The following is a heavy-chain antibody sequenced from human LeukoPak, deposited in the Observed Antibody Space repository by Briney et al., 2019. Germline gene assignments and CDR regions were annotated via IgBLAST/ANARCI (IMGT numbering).Heavy chain of an antibody. V-gene: IGHV4-38-2*02. CDR2: IYRSGST. CDR3: ARGTYGYYMAV. J-gene: IGHJ6*03. CDR1: TYSISNSLY. D-gene: IGHD4-17*01. Sequence: SEPLSLTCSGSTYSISNSLYWGWLRQPPGKGLEWIGSIYRSGSTFYNPSLKSRVTISLDTSKNKFSLKLSSVTAADTAVYFCARGTYGYYMAVWGKGTTVTVSS.